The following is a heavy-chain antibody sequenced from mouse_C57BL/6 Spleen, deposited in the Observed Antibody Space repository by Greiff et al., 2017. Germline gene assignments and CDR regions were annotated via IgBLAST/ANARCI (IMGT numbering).Heavy chain of an antibody. CDR3: ARSGDSSGYVAWFAY. Sequence: VQLQQSGPELVKPGASVKISCKASGYTFTDYYMNWVKQSHGKSLEWIGDINPNNGGTSYNQKFKGKATLTVDKSSSTAYMELRSLTSEDSAVYYCARSGDSSGYVAWFAYWGQGTLVTVSA. CDR1: GYTFTDYY. CDR2: INPNNGGT. J-gene: IGHJ3*01. D-gene: IGHD3-2*02. V-gene: IGHV1-26*01.